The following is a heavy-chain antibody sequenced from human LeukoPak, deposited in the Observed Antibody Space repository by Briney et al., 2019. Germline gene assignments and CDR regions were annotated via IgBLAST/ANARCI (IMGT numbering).Heavy chain of an antibody. CDR1: GFTFSSYS. D-gene: IGHD3-22*01. V-gene: IGHV3-48*04. Sequence: GGSLRLSCAASGFTFSSYSMNWVRQAPGKGLEWVSYISSSSSTIYYADSVKGRFTISRDNAKNSLYLQVNSLRAEDTAVYYCARAPEGYYDSSGYFDYWGQGTLVTVSS. CDR2: ISSSSSTI. J-gene: IGHJ4*02. CDR3: ARAPEGYYDSSGYFDY.